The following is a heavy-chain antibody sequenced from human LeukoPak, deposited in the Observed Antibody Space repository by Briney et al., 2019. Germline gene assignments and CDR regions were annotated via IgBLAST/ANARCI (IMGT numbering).Heavy chain of an antibody. J-gene: IGHJ4*02. CDR1: GYTFTSYG. Sequence: ASVNVSCKASGYTFTSYGISWVRQAPGQRLEGMGWISAYNGNTNYAQTLQGRITMTTDTSTSTPYMELRSLRSDDTAVYYCARADTIIVVQGEEVDVIDYWGQGTLVTVSS. CDR3: ARADTIIVVQGEEVDVIDY. D-gene: IGHD3-22*01. CDR2: ISAYNGNT. V-gene: IGHV1-18*01.